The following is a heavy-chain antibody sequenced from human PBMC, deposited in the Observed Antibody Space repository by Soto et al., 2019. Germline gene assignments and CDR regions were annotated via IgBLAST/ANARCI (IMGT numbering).Heavy chain of an antibody. CDR1: GGSISSGGYS. CDR3: ARRWGPVFDY. J-gene: IGHJ4*02. D-gene: IGHD3-16*01. Sequence: PSGTLSLTCSVSGGSISSGGYSWSWIRQPPGKGLEWIGYIYHSGSTYYNPSLKSRVTISVDTSKNQFSLKLSSVTAADTAVYYCARRWGPVFDYWGQGTLVTVSS. V-gene: IGHV4-30-2*01. CDR2: IYHSGST.